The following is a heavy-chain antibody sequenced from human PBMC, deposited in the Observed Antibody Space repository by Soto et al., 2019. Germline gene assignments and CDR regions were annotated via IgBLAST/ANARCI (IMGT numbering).Heavy chain of an antibody. J-gene: IGHJ3*02. D-gene: IGHD2-21*02. V-gene: IGHV3-33*06. Sequence: PGGSLRLSCAASGFTFSSYGMHWVRQAPGKGLEWVAVIWYDGSNKYYADSVKGRFTISRDNSKNTLYLQMNSLRAEDTAVYYCAKGQVVTVNAFDIWGQGTMVTVSS. CDR3: AKGQVVTVNAFDI. CDR1: GFTFSSYG. CDR2: IWYDGSNK.